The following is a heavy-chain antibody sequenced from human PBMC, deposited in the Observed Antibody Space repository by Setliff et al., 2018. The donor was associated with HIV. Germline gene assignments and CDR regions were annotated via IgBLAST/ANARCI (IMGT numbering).Heavy chain of an antibody. J-gene: IGHJ5*02. D-gene: IGHD2-15*01. Sequence: SETLSLTCTVSGGSINNYYWSWIRQPPGKGLEWIGYIYTGGSTNYNPSLKSRVTISVDTSKDHFSLNLGSVTAADTAVYYCARDGRWSSGWFDPWGQGILVTVSS. V-gene: IGHV4-4*08. CDR3: ARDGRWSSGWFDP. CDR1: GGSINNYY. CDR2: IYTGGST.